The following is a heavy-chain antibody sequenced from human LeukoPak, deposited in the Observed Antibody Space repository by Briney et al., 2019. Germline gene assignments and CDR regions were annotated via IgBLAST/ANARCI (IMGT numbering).Heavy chain of an antibody. V-gene: IGHV3-7*03. Sequence: QPGGSLRLSCAASGFTFSSYWMSRVRQAPGKGLEWVANIKQDGSEKYYVDSVKGRFTISRDNAKNSLYLQMNSLRAEDTALYYCARHIPRGNNYFDCWGQGTLVTVSS. D-gene: IGHD1/OR15-1a*01. CDR2: IKQDGSEK. CDR3: ARHIPRGNNYFDC. CDR1: GFTFSSYW. J-gene: IGHJ4*02.